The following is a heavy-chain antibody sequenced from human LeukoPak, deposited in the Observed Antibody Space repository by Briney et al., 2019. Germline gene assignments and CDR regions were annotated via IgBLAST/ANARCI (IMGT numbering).Heavy chain of an antibody. CDR3: ARLAPSPRDFWSGRYYYGMDV. D-gene: IGHD3-3*01. J-gene: IGHJ6*02. CDR2: IYYSGST. Sequence: RPSETLSLTCTVSGGSISSSSYYWGWIRQPPGKGLEWIGSIYYSGSTYYNPSLKSRVTISVDTSKNQFSLKLSSVTAADTAVYYCARLAPSPRDFWSGRYYYGMDVWGQGTTVTVSS. CDR1: GGSISSSSYY. V-gene: IGHV4-39*01.